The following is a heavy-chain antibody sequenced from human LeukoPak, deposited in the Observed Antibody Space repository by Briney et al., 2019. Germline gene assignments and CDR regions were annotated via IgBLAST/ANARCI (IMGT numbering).Heavy chain of an antibody. CDR2: IYYSGST. D-gene: IGHD3-9*01. CDR3: ARAERGINRSPLTN. J-gene: IGHJ4*02. CDR1: GGSISSYY. V-gene: IGHV4-59*01. Sequence: RASETLSLTCTVSGGSISSYYWSWIRQPPGKGLEWIGYIYYSGSTNYNPSLKSRVTISVDTSKNQFSLKLSSVTAADTAVYYCARAERGINRSPLTNWGQGTLVTVSS.